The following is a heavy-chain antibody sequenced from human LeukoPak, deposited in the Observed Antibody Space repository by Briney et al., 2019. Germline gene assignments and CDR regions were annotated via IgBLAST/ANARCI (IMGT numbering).Heavy chain of an antibody. J-gene: IGHJ4*02. CDR3: ARDDGGVSDY. CDR2: ISGSGGST. CDR1: GFTFSSYA. Sequence: GALRLSCAASGFTFSSYAMSWVRQAPGKGLEWVSAISGSGGSTYYADSVKGRFTISRDNAKNSLYLQMNSLRAEDTAVYYCARDDGGVSDYWGQGTLVTVSS. V-gene: IGHV3-23*01.